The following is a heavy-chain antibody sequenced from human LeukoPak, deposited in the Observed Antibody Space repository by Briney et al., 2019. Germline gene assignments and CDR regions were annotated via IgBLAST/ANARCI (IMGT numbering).Heavy chain of an antibody. CDR3: AREGSGWQFDY. Sequence: GGSLRLSCAASGFXXNSVAMHWVRXAPXKXLEWVAFISYDGTNNYYADSVKGRFTISRDNSKKTMYLQMNGLRGEDTAVXXCAREGSGWQFDYWGQGTLVTVSS. V-gene: IGHV3-30-3*01. CDR1: GFXXNSVA. D-gene: IGHD6-19*01. CDR2: ISYDGTNN. J-gene: IGHJ4*02.